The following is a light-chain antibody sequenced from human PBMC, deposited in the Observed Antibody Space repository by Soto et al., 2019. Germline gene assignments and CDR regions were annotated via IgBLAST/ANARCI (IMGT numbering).Light chain of an antibody. Sequence: QSVLSQPASVSGSPGQSITISCTVTSNDVGYYNYVSWYQQHPGQAPKLMISEVTTRPSGVSDRFSGSKSGNTASLTISRLQAEDEAHYYCSSYTTAYTQVFGGGTKVTVL. V-gene: IGLV2-14*01. CDR2: EVT. CDR3: SSYTTAYTQV. J-gene: IGLJ3*02. CDR1: SNDVGYYNY.